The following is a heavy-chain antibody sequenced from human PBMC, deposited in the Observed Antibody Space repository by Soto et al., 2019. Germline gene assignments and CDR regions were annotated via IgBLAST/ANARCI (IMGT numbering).Heavy chain of an antibody. CDR1: GYSFTSYY. CDR3: ATTGYYDSSGYLYY. Sequence: SLKISCKGSGYSFTSYYISWVRQMPGKGLEWMGRIDPADSSTNYSPSFQGHVAISADKSIRTAYLQWSSLKASDTAMYYCATTGYYDSSGYLYYWGQGTLVTVSS. CDR2: IDPADSST. D-gene: IGHD3-22*01. J-gene: IGHJ4*02. V-gene: IGHV5-10-1*01.